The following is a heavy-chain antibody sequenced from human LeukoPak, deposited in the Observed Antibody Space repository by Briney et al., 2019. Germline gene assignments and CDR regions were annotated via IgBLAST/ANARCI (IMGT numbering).Heavy chain of an antibody. D-gene: IGHD1-26*01. CDR3: ARGGATRGRFEN. Sequence: GGSLRLSCAASGFPFDVQTMSWVRQAPGKGLDWVASMREDGSEISYVDSVKGRFTISRDNPKNSVYLQMNSLRAEDTAVYYCARGGATRGRFENWGQGTLVTVSS. CDR1: GFPFDVQT. J-gene: IGHJ4*02. V-gene: IGHV3-7*01. CDR2: MREDGSEI.